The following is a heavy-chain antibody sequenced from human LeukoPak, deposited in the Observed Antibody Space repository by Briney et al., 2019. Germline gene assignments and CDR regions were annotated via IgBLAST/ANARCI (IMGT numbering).Heavy chain of an antibody. CDR1: GFTFSTYA. CDR3: ARVNTIFGVDIVSLGAEFEF. CDR2: ISYDGTTK. J-gene: IGHJ4*02. Sequence: GGSLRLSCGASGFTFSTYARHWVRQAPGKGLECVSVISYDGTTKDYADSVKGRFTISRDNSNDTLYLQMNSLSPEDTALYYCARVNTIFGVDIVSLGAEFEFWGQGTLVTVSS. D-gene: IGHD3-3*02. V-gene: IGHV3-30*03.